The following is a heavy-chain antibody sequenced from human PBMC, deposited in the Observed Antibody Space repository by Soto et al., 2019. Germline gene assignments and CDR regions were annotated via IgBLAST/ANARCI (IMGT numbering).Heavy chain of an antibody. J-gene: IGHJ4*02. CDR3: ARDRGQWSDY. CDR1: GDSISSYY. D-gene: IGHD6-19*01. Sequence: PSETLSLTCTVSGDSISSYYWSWIRQPPGKGLEWIGYIYYSGSTNYNPSLKSRVTISVDTSKNQFSLKLTSVTAADTAVYYCARDRGQWSDYWGQGTLVTVSS. CDR2: IYYSGST. V-gene: IGHV4-59*01.